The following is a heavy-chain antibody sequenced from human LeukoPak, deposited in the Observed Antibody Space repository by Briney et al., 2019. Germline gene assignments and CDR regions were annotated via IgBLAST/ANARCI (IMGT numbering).Heavy chain of an antibody. J-gene: IGHJ4*02. Sequence: GGSLRLSCAASGFTFSSFDMSWVRQAPGKGLEWVSTLSGSGGGTFYADFVKGRFTISRDTAKNTLYLQMNSLRAEDTAVYYCASAPRITPEYWGQGTLVTVSS. CDR2: LSGSGGGT. V-gene: IGHV3-23*01. CDR3: ASAPRITPEY. D-gene: IGHD1-14*01. CDR1: GFTFSSFD.